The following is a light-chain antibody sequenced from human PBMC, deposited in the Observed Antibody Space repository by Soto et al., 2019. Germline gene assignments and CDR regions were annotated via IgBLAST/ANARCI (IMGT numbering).Light chain of an antibody. Sequence: DIVMIQSPDSLAVSPGERATFNCKSSQSLLFNVNNKNYLAWYQQKLGQPPKLLIYWASARESGVPDRFSGSGSETNFTLTISSLQAEDVAVYYCQQYFATPLTFGGGTRVEI. V-gene: IGKV4-1*01. CDR3: QQYFATPLT. CDR1: QSLLFNVNNKNY. CDR2: WAS. J-gene: IGKJ4*01.